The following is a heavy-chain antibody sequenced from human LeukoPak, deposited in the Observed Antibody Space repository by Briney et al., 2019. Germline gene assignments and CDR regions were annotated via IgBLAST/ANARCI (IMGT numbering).Heavy chain of an antibody. V-gene: IGHV1-2*02. CDR1: GYTFIGYY. Sequence: ASVNVSCKASGYTFIGYYIHWVRQAPGQGLEWMGWINPNIGDTKYAQNFLGRVTMTRDTSTSTAYMELRSLRSDDTAVYYCARDVVVTAYRLDYWGQGTLVTVSS. D-gene: IGHD2-21*02. J-gene: IGHJ4*02. CDR2: INPNIGDT. CDR3: ARDVVVTAYRLDY.